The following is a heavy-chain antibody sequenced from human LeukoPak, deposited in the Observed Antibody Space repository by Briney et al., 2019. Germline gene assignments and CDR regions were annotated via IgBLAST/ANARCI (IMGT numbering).Heavy chain of an antibody. J-gene: IGHJ2*01. Sequence: PGGSLRLSCAASGFTFSSYAMSWVRQAPGKGLEWVLAITGSGGSTYYADSVKGRFTIARDNSKNTLHLEMNRLRAEDTAVYYCAKKVDKRAAVKLYWYFDLWGRGTLVTVSS. V-gene: IGHV3-23*01. D-gene: IGHD4-11*01. CDR3: AKKVDKRAAVKLYWYFDL. CDR1: GFTFSSYA. CDR2: ITGSGGST.